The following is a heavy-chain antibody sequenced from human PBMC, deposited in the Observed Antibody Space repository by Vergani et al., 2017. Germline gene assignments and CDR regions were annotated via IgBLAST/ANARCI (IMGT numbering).Heavy chain of an antibody. J-gene: IGHJ6*03. D-gene: IGHD6-13*01. CDR1: GGSISSSNW. CDR2: IYHSGST. V-gene: IGHV4-4*02. CDR3: ARDIKAAAAWYYYYMDV. Sequence: QVQLQDSGPGLVKPSGTLSLTCAVSGGSISSSNWWSWVRQPPGKGLEWIGEIYHSGSTNYNPSLKSRVTISVDKSKNQFSLKLSSVTAADTAVYYCARDIKAAAAWYYYYMDVWGKGTTVTVSS.